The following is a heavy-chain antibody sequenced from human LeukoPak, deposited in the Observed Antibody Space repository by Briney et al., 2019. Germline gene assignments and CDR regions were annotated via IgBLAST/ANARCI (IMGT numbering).Heavy chain of an antibody. V-gene: IGHV3-66*04. CDR2: LYSGDTT. J-gene: IGHJ5*02. Sequence: GGSLRLSCAASGFTVNSKYMNWVRQAPGKGLEWVSILYSGDTTHYADSVKGRFVISRDNSKNTLYLQMNSLRAEDTAVYYCAGQSRLGYCSGGSCYSQPFDPWGQGTLVTVSS. D-gene: IGHD2-15*01. CDR3: AGQSRLGYCSGGSCYSQPFDP. CDR1: GFTVNSKY.